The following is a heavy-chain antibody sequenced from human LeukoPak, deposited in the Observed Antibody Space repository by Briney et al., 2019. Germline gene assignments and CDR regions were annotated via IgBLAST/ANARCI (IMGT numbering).Heavy chain of an antibody. D-gene: IGHD3-10*01. V-gene: IGHV3-48*03. CDR2: ISSSGGTI. CDR1: GFTFTSYE. CDR3: AKTYYYGSGSYYKFLDY. J-gene: IGHJ4*02. Sequence: PGGSLRLSCAASGFTFTSYEMNWVRQAPGKGLEWVSYISSSGGTIHYADSVKGRFTISRDNAKNSLYLQMNSLRAEDTAVYYCAKTYYYGSGSYYKFLDYWGQGTLVTVSS.